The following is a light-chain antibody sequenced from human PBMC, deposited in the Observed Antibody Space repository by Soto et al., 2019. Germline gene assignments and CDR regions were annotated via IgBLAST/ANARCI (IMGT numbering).Light chain of an antibody. CDR1: QSVSSN. CDR3: QQYNNWPPWT. Sequence: DIVLTQSPDTLSVSPGERATLSCRASQSVSSNLAWYQQKPGQAPRLLIYGASTRATGIPARFSGSGSGTEFTLTISSLQSEDFAVYYCQQYNNWPPWTFGQGTKVDNK. J-gene: IGKJ1*01. V-gene: IGKV3-15*01. CDR2: GAS.